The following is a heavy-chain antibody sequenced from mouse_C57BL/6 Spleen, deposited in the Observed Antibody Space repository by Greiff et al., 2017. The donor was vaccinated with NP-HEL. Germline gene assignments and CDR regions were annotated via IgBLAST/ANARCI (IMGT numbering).Heavy chain of an antibody. D-gene: IGHD1-1*01. J-gene: IGHJ3*01. Sequence: EVQLVESGGGLVKPGGSLKLSCAASGFTFSSYAMSWVRQTPEKRLEWVATISDGGSYTYYPDNVKGRFTISRDNAKNNLYLQMSHLKSEDTAMYYCARDWDYYGSSRAYWGQGTLVTVSA. CDR2: ISDGGSYT. V-gene: IGHV5-4*01. CDR3: ARDWDYYGSSRAY. CDR1: GFTFSSYA.